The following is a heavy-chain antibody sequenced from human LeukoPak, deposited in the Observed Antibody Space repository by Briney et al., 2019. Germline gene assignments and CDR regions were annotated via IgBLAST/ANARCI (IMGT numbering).Heavy chain of an antibody. Sequence: PSETLSLTCTVSGGAITSHYWTWIRQSPVKGLEWIGDISNSGSTSYNPTLKSRVTVSIDTSKNQFSLKLSSVTAADTAVYYCGRDALVGYFSYYYMDVWGKGTTVTVSS. J-gene: IGHJ6*03. CDR3: GRDALVGYFSYYYMDV. V-gene: IGHV4-59*11. CDR2: ISNSGST. CDR1: GGAITSHY. D-gene: IGHD2-15*01.